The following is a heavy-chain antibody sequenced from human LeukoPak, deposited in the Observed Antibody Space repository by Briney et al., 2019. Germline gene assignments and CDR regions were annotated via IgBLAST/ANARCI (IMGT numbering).Heavy chain of an antibody. Sequence: SETLSLTCAVYGGSFSGYYWSWIRQPPGKGLEWIGEINYSGSTNYNPSLKSRVTISVDTSKNQFSLKLSSVTAADTAVYYCARGRPTIFGVVIISQPDYFDYWGQGTLVTVSS. V-gene: IGHV4-34*01. D-gene: IGHD3-3*01. CDR3: ARGRPTIFGVVIISQPDYFDY. CDR1: GGSFSGYY. J-gene: IGHJ4*02. CDR2: INYSGST.